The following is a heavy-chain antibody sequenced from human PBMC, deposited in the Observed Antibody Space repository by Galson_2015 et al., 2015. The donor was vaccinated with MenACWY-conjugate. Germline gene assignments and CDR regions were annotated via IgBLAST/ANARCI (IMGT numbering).Heavy chain of an antibody. J-gene: IGHJ6*02. CDR3: AKGGLWYSSGWYSNYYYYGMDV. V-gene: IGHV3-30*18. CDR1: GFTFSSYG. D-gene: IGHD6-19*01. Sequence: SLRLSCAASGFTFSSYGMHWVRQAPGKGLEWVAVISYDGSNKYYADSVKGRFTISRDYSKNTLYLQMNSLRAEDTAVYYCAKGGLWYSSGWYSNYYYYGMDVWGQGTTVTVSS. CDR2: ISYDGSNK.